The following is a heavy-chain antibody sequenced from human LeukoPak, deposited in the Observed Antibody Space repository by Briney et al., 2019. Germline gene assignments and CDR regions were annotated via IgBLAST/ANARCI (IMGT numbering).Heavy chain of an antibody. Sequence: PSDTLSLTCAVYGGSFSGYYWSWIRQPPGKGLEWIGEINHSGSTNYNPSLKSRVTISEDTSKNQFSLKLSSVTAADTAVYYCARGRRPNWGYCSSTSCYHDYYYMDVWGKGTTVNVSS. D-gene: IGHD2-2*01. V-gene: IGHV4-34*01. J-gene: IGHJ6*03. CDR1: GGSFSGYY. CDR3: ARGRRPNWGYCSSTSCYHDYYYMDV. CDR2: INHSGST.